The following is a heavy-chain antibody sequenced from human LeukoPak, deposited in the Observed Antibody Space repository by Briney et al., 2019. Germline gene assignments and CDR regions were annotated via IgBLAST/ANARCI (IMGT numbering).Heavy chain of an antibody. CDR2: IYHSGST. D-gene: IGHD4-17*01. Sequence: PSETLSLTCTVSGYSISSGYYWGWIRQSPRKGLEWIGSIYHSGSTYYNPSLRSRVTISINTSNNQFSLKVTSVTAADTAVYYCASTTVRTGYWGQGTLVIVSS. CDR1: GYSISSGYY. CDR3: ASTTVRTGY. J-gene: IGHJ4*02. V-gene: IGHV4-38-2*02.